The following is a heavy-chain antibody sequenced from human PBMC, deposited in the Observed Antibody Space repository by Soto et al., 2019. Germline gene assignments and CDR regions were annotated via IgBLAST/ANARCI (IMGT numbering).Heavy chain of an antibody. J-gene: IGHJ6*02. CDR3: ARVCGGDCHYGMDV. CDR1: GGSISRGGYY. CDR2: IYYSGST. D-gene: IGHD2-21*02. V-gene: IGHV4-31*03. Sequence: SDTLSLTCTVSGGSISRGGYYWSWIRQHPGKGLEWIGYIYYSGSTYYNPSLKSRVTISVDTSKNQFSLKLSSVTAADTAVYYCARVCGGDCHYGMDVWGQGTTVTVSS.